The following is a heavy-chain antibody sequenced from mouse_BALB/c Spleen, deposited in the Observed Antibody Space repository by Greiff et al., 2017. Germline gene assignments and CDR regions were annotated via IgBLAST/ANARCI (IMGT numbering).Heavy chain of an antibody. CDR3: ARDTPYRYDVDYYAMDY. J-gene: IGHJ4*01. CDR2: ISDGGSYT. D-gene: IGHD2-14*01. CDR1: GFTFSDYY. Sequence: EVKLVESGGGLVKPGGSLKLSCAASGFTFSDYYMYWVRQTPEKRLEWVATISDGGSYTYYPDSVKGRFTISRDNAKNNLYLQMSSLKSEDTAMYYCARDTPYRYDVDYYAMDYWGQGTSVTVSS. V-gene: IGHV5-4*02.